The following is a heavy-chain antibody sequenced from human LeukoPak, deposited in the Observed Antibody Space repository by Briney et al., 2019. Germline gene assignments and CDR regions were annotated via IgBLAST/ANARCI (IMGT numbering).Heavy chain of an antibody. Sequence: PSATLSLTCTVSGGSISSYYWSWIRQPPGKGLQWIGYIYYSGSTNYSPSLKSRVTISVDTSKNQVSLKLSSVTAADTAVYYCARVFDAFDIWGQGTMVTVSS. CDR3: ARVFDAFDI. CDR2: IYYSGST. V-gene: IGHV4-59*01. J-gene: IGHJ3*02. CDR1: GGSISSYY.